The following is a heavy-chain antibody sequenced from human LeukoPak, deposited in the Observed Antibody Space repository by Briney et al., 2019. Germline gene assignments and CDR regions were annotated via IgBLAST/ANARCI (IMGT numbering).Heavy chain of an antibody. D-gene: IGHD4-17*01. CDR1: GGSISSSSYY. J-gene: IGHJ5*02. CDR2: IYYSGST. Sequence: SETLSLTCTVSGGSISSSSYYWGWIRQPPGKGLEWIGSIYYSGSTYYNPSLKSRVTISVDTSKNQFSLKLSSVTAADTAVYYCARGRAMTTVTTFDPWGQGTLVTVSS. V-gene: IGHV4-39*07. CDR3: ARGRAMTTVTTFDP.